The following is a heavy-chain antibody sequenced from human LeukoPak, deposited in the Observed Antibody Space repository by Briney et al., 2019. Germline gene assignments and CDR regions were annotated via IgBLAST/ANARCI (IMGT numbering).Heavy chain of an antibody. Sequence: GGALRLSCAASGFTFSNYAVHWVRQAPGKGLEWVALISDDGNNKYYTNSVKGRFTISRDNSKNTLYLQMNSLRAEDTAVYYCATRTSGAFDFWGQGTMVIVS. CDR2: ISDDGNNK. V-gene: IGHV3-30-3*01. CDR1: GFTFSNYA. J-gene: IGHJ3*01. CDR3: ATRTSGAFDF.